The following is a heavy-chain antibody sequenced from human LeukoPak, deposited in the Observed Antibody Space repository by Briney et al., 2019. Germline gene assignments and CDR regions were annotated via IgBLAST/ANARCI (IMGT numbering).Heavy chain of an antibody. CDR3: AADRHFVIAAPPVFDY. CDR1: GFTFTSSA. J-gene: IGHJ4*02. D-gene: IGHD6-6*01. Sequence: SVKVSCKASGFTFTSSAVQWVRQARGQRLEWIGWIVVGSGNTNYAQKFQERVTITRDMSTSTAYMELSSLRSEDTAVYYCAADRHFVIAAPPVFDYWGQGTLVTVSS. V-gene: IGHV1-58*01. CDR2: IVVGSGNT.